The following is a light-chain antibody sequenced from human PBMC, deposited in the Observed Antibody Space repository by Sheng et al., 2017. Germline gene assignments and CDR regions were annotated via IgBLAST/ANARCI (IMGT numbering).Light chain of an antibody. CDR3: QQYSDSPQGT. J-gene: IGKJ1*01. CDR2: AAS. CDR1: QGIGNS. V-gene: IGKV1-NL1*01. Sequence: DIQMTQSPSSLSASMGDTVTITCRASQGIGNSLAWYQQHPGKAPKLLLYAASRLEGGVPSRFSGSTSGTDYTLVISSLQPEDFATYYCQQYSDSPQGTFGPGTRVDLK.